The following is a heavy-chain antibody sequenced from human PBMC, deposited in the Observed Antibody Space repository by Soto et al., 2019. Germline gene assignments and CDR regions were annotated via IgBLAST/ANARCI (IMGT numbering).Heavy chain of an antibody. CDR3: ARHDRIANSQNGMGL. CDR1: GGSIIGFY. D-gene: IGHD2-8*01. J-gene: IGHJ6*02. CDR2: IFYAGTT. Sequence: SETLSLTCTVSGGSIIGFYWSWMRQPPGKGLEWIGYIFYAGTTLYTPSLKSRVTFSVDTSKNQFSLKLSSVTAADTSVYYCARHDRIANSQNGMGLWGQGTMGTVSS. V-gene: IGHV4-59*01.